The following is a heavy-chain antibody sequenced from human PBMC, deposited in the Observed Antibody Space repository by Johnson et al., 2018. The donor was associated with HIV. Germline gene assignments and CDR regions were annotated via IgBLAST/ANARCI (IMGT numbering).Heavy chain of an antibody. V-gene: IGHV3-15*01. D-gene: IGHD5-18*01. CDR1: GFTFSSYG. CDR2: IKSKTDGGTT. J-gene: IGHJ3*02. Sequence: EVQLVESGGGVVQPGRSLRLSCAASGFTFSSYGMHWVRQAPGKGLEWVGRIKSKTDGGTTDYAAPVKGRFTISRDDSKNTLYLQMNSLKIEDTAVYYCTTGSRIQFWFNAAFDIWRQGTMVSVSS. CDR3: TTGSRIQFWFNAAFDI.